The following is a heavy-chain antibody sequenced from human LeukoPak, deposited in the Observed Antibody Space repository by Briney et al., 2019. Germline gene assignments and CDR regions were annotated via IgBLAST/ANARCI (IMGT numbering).Heavy chain of an antibody. D-gene: IGHD3-22*01. CDR2: IYYSGST. V-gene: IGHV4-39*01. Sequence: AETLSLTCTVSGGSISSSSYYWGWIRQPPGKGLEWVGSIYYSGSTYYNPSLNSLVTISVDTSKNQFSLKLSSVTAADTAVYYCARAFPQDIDYYDSSGLEGYYFDYWGQGTLVTVSS. J-gene: IGHJ4*02. CDR1: GGSISSSSYY. CDR3: ARAFPQDIDYYDSSGLEGYYFDY.